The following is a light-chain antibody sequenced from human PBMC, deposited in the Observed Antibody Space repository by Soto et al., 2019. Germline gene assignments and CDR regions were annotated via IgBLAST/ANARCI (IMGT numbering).Light chain of an antibody. CDR2: KAS. V-gene: IGKV1-5*03. CDR3: QQYSGSSTT. J-gene: IGKJ1*01. CDR1: QNINNW. Sequence: DIQMTQAPSTLSASVGDRVTITCRASQNINNWLAWYQQKPGQAPKLLIYKASNLESGVRSRFSGSGSGTEFTLSISSMQPDDFATYYCQQYSGSSTTFGQGTKVEVK.